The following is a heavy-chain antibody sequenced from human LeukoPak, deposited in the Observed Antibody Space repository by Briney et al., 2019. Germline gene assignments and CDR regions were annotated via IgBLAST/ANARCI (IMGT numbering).Heavy chain of an antibody. CDR1: GGSISSGDYY. CDR2: IYYTGST. CDR3: AREADNNWGY. V-gene: IGHV4-30-4*01. Sequence: SETLSLTCTVSGGSISSGDYYWSWIRQPPGKGLEWIGYIYYTGSTYYNPSLKSRVTISVDTSRNQFSLRLSSVTAADTAVYYCAREADNNWGYWGQGTLVTVSS. J-gene: IGHJ4*02. D-gene: IGHD1-1*01.